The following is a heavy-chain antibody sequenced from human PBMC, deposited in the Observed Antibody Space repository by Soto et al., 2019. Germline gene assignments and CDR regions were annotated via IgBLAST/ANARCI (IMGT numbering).Heavy chain of an antibody. Sequence: QVQLVQSGAGVMQPGRSLRLSWAASGFTFSSYAMHWVRQAPGQGLEWVAGMSYDGSNKYYAESVKGRFTISRDNSKNTLYPHINSLRDKDTPVYYCARDKSPYSRVWNNRHFDYWGQGTLVTVSS. J-gene: IGHJ4*02. V-gene: IGHV3-30*16. CDR2: MSYDGSNK. CDR1: GFTFSSYA. D-gene: IGHD6-19*01. CDR3: ARDKSPYSRVWNNRHFDY.